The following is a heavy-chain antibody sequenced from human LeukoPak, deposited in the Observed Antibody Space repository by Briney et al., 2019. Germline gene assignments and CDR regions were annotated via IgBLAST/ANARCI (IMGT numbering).Heavy chain of an antibody. CDR3: ARDPSNSSGYHAHFDS. D-gene: IGHD3-22*01. CDR2: ISCYNGDT. CDR1: GYTFTHHG. Sequence: GASVKVSCKASGYTFTHHGISWVRQAPGQGLEWLGWISCYNGDTIYAQNVQGRVTMTTDASTRTVYMQLRILGSDDTAIYYCARDPSNSSGYHAHFDSWGQGTLGTVSS. V-gene: IGHV1-18*01. J-gene: IGHJ4*02.